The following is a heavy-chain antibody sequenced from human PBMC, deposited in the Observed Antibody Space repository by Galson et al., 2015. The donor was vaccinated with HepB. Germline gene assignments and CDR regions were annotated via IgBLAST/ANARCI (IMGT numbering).Heavy chain of an antibody. V-gene: IGHV3-30*18. CDR3: AKEGYTYGAEYFDY. Sequence: CAASGFTFSAYDMHWVRQAPGKGLEWVALISYDGSNKDYADSVKGRFTISRDNSKDTLYLQMNSLRAEDTAIYYCAKEGYTYGAEYFDYWGQGTLVTVSP. D-gene: IGHD5-18*01. J-gene: IGHJ4*02. CDR1: GFTFSAYD. CDR2: ISYDGSNK.